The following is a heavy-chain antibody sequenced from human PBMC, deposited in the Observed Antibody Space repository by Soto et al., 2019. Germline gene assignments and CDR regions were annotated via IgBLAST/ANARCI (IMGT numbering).Heavy chain of an antibody. V-gene: IGHV1-69*04. Sequence: SLKVSCKASGGTFSSYTISWVRQAPGQGLEWMGRIIPILGIANYAQKFQGRVTITADKSTSTAYMELSSLRSEDTAVYYCAREQLYGSGSYLNYFDYWGQGTLVTVSS. J-gene: IGHJ4*02. D-gene: IGHD3-10*01. CDR2: IIPILGIA. CDR3: AREQLYGSGSYLNYFDY. CDR1: GGTFSSYT.